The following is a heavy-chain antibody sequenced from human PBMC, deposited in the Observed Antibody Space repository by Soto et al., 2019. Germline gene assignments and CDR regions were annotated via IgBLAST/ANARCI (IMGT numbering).Heavy chain of an antibody. Sequence: PGGSLRLSCAASGFTFSRYWMSWVRQAPGKGLEWVAFIKQEGSEKYSVDSVKGRFTISRDNAKNSLYLQMNSLRAEDTAVYYCARDSASIAARHYYGMDVWGQGTTVTVSS. V-gene: IGHV3-7*01. CDR3: ARDSASIAARHYYGMDV. CDR1: GFTFSRYW. J-gene: IGHJ6*02. CDR2: IKQEGSEK. D-gene: IGHD6-6*01.